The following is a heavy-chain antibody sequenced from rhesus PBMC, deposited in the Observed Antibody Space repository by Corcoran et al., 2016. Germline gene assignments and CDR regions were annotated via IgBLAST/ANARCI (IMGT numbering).Heavy chain of an antibody. J-gene: IGHJ6*01. CDR2: VYGKSGST. CDR1: GGSLSGDYD. CDR3: ARKTYFGLDS. V-gene: IGHV4-76*01. Sequence: QVQLQESGPGLVKPSETLSLTCAVSGGSLSGDYDWIWIRLTPGKGLEWIAYVYGKSGSTDFHPSLKTRVTISKDTSKSQFSLKRSSMTAADTAVYYCARKTYFGLDSWGQGVVVTVS.